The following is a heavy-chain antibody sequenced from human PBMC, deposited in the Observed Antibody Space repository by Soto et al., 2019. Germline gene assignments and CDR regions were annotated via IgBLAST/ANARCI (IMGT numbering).Heavy chain of an antibody. CDR1: GGSISSGGYY. CDR3: ARDKSDSKGPGSGRWFDP. J-gene: IGHJ5*02. D-gene: IGHD3-22*01. V-gene: IGHV4-31*03. Sequence: TLSLTCTVSGGSISSGGYYWSWIRQHPGKGLEWIGYIYYSGSTYYNPSLKSRVTISVDTSKNQFSLKLSSVTAADTAVYYCARDKSDSKGPGSGRWFDPWGQGTLVTVSS. CDR2: IYYSGST.